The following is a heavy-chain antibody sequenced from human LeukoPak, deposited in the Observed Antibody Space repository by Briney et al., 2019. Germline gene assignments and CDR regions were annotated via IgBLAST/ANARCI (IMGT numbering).Heavy chain of an antibody. CDR2: IYPGDSDT. CDR1: GYLFTSYW. V-gene: IGHV5-51*01. D-gene: IGHD3-22*01. Sequence: GESLKISCKGSGYLFTSYWIVWVRQVPGKGLEWMGIIYPGDSDTRYSPSFQGQVTISADKSISTAYLQWSSLKASDTAMYYCARCDSSGYQAFDIWGQGTMVTVSS. J-gene: IGHJ3*02. CDR3: ARCDSSGYQAFDI.